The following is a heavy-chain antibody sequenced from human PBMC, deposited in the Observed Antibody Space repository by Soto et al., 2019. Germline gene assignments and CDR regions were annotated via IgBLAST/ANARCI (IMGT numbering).Heavy chain of an antibody. CDR2: IGGSGGNR. CDR1: GFIFNAYA. CDR3: ARVASDYINAVDH. D-gene: IGHD4-4*01. J-gene: IGHJ4*02. V-gene: IGHV3-23*01. Sequence: EVQLLESGGGLVQPGGSLRLSCAASGFIFNAYAMTWVRQAPGKGLEWVSAIGGSGGNRYYAASVKGRFTISRDNSKDTVDLQMNSLRVEDTAVYYCARVASDYINAVDHWGQGILVPVSS.